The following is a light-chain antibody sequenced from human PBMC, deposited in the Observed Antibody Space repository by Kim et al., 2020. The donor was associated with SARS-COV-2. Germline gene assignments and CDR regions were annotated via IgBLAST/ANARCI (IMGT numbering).Light chain of an antibody. CDR3: QHYGSSWWT. CDR2: GTS. CDR1: QSVISSY. J-gene: IGKJ1*01. Sequence: FPGERATLSCRASQSVISSYLAWYQHKPGQAPRLVIYGTSTRASGIADRFSGSGSGTDFTLTVSRLEPEDSAVYYCQHYGSSWWTFGPGTKVEIK. V-gene: IGKV3-20*01.